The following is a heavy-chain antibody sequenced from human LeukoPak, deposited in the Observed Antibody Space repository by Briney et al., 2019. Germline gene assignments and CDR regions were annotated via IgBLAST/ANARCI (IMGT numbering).Heavy chain of an antibody. J-gene: IGHJ4*02. Sequence: SVKVPCKASGYTFTRYDIRGVRQAPGRGREWVGWICAYNRNTDYAQKLQGRVTMTPDTFTSTAYVELRGQRCDDTAVYYCARVVDYGDYYYFDYWGQGTLVTVSS. CDR2: ICAYNRNT. CDR3: ARVVDYGDYYYFDY. V-gene: IGHV1-18*01. D-gene: IGHD4-17*01. CDR1: GYTFTRYD.